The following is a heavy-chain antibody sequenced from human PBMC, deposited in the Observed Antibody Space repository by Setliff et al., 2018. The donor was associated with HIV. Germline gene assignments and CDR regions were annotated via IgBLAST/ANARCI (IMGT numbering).Heavy chain of an antibody. D-gene: IGHD2-8*01. Sequence: SETLSLTCAVYGGSFNGHYWSWIRQPPGKGLEWIGSVYYSGSTNYNPSLKSRITISLDTSKSQFSLKLGSVTAADTAVYFCSTVVTLAYCHDGLCPAFDSWGQGALVTVSS. CDR1: GGSFNGHY. CDR3: STVVTLAYCHDGLCPAFDS. J-gene: IGHJ4*02. V-gene: IGHV4-59*11. CDR2: VYYSGST.